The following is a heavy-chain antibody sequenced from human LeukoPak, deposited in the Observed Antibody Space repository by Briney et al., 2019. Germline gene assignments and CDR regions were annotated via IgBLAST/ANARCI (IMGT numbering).Heavy chain of an antibody. CDR3: ARVYYGRTYDYWYFDL. Sequence: SETLSLTCTVSGASISSTTYYWGWIRQPPRKGLEWIASIYYSGSTYYNPSLKSRVTISVDTSKSQFSLKLSSVTAADTAVYFCARVYYGRTYDYWYFDLWGRGTLVTVSS. CDR1: GASISSTTYY. D-gene: IGHD3-10*01. J-gene: IGHJ2*01. V-gene: IGHV4-39*07. CDR2: IYYSGST.